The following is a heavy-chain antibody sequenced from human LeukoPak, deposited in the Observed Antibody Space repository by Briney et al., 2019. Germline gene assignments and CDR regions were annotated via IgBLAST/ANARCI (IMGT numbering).Heavy chain of an antibody. Sequence: GGSLRLSCAASGFTFSTYWMSWVRQAPGKGLEWVANIKEDGSEKYYVDSVKGRFTISRDNAKNSQYLQMNSLRAEDTAVYYCARRGGILNGYYDYWGQGTLVTVSS. V-gene: IGHV3-7*03. CDR1: GFTFSTYW. CDR2: IKEDGSEK. J-gene: IGHJ4*02. CDR3: ARRGGILNGYYDY. D-gene: IGHD3-9*01.